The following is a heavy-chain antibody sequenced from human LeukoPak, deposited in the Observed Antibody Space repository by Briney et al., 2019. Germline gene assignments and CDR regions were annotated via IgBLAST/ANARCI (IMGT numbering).Heavy chain of an antibody. J-gene: IGHJ4*02. V-gene: IGHV5-51*01. CDR3: TRLDGSGTYSRGPDY. CDR1: GYKFTTYW. Sequence: RGESLKISCKGSGYKFTTYWIGWVRQMPGKGLEWMGLIYPGDSDTRYSPSFQGQVTISADKSISTAYLQWSSLKASDTAMYYCTRLDGSGTYSRGPDYWGQGTLVTVSS. D-gene: IGHD3-10*01. CDR2: IYPGDSDT.